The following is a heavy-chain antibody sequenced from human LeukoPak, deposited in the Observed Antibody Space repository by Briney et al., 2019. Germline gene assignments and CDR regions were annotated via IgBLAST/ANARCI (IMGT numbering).Heavy chain of an antibody. CDR3: ARPGGGSSAFDS. CDR1: GYTFTSYG. CDR2: ISGYNGNT. D-gene: IGHD6-19*01. J-gene: IGHJ4*02. Sequence: ASVKVSCKASGYTFTSYGISWVRQAPGQGLEWMGWISGYNGNTNYAQNLQGRVTMTTDTSTSTVYMELRSLRSDDTAVYYCARPGGGSSAFDSWGQGTLVTVSS. V-gene: IGHV1-18*01.